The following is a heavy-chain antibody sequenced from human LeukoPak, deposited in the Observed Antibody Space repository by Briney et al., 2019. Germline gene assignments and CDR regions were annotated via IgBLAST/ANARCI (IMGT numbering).Heavy chain of an antibody. J-gene: IGHJ2*01. V-gene: IGHV1-69*13. Sequence: SEKVSCKASGGTFSSYAISWVRQAPGQGLEWMGGIIPIFGTANYAQKFQGRVTITADESTSTAYMELSSLRSEDTAVYYCASFGRVGWSGEPRYYWYFDLWGRGTLVTVSS. CDR3: ASFGRVGWSGEPRYYWYFDL. D-gene: IGHD3-3*01. CDR1: GGTFSSYA. CDR2: IIPIFGTA.